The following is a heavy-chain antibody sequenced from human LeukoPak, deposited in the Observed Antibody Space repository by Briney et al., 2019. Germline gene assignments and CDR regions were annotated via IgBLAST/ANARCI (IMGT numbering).Heavy chain of an antibody. CDR1: GGSISSSTHY. CDR2: IYYSGRT. CDR3: AGLKSSYGDYYFDY. D-gene: IGHD4-17*01. J-gene: IGHJ4*02. V-gene: IGHV4-39*01. Sequence: SETLSLTCTVSGGSISSSTHYWGWIRQPPGKRLEWLGNIYYSGRTYYNPSLKNRLTISVDTSRNQFSLNLRSVTAADTAVYYCAGLKSSYGDYYFDYWGQGTLVTVSS.